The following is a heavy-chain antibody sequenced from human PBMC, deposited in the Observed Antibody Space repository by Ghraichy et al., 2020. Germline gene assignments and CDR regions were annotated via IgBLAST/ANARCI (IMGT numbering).Heavy chain of an antibody. V-gene: IGHV4-59*01. Sequence: SETLSLTCTVSGGSISRYYCSWIRQPPGKGLEWIGYIYYSGSTNYNPSLKSRVTISVDTSKNQFSLKLSSVTAADTAVYYCARGRYSGSYYFDYLGQGTLVTVSS. CDR3: ARGRYSGSYYFDY. J-gene: IGHJ4*02. CDR1: GGSISRYY. D-gene: IGHD1-26*01. CDR2: IYYSGST.